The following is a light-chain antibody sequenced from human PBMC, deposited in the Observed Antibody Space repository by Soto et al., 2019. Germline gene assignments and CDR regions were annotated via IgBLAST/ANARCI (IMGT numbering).Light chain of an antibody. CDR3: QQRSNWLLT. CDR1: QSVSSY. CDR2: DAS. J-gene: IGKJ1*01. V-gene: IGKV3-11*01. Sequence: EIVLTQSPATLSLSPGERATLSCRASQSVSSYLAWYQQKPGQAPRLLIYDASNRATGITARFSGSGSGTDFTLTISSLEPEDFAVYYCQQRSNWLLTFGQGTKVEIK.